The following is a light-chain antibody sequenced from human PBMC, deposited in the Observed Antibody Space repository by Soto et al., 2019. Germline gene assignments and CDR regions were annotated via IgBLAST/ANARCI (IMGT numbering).Light chain of an antibody. CDR2: GAS. J-gene: IGKJ1*01. CDR1: QSVSSSY. V-gene: IGKV3-20*01. CDR3: QQYGSSPWT. Sequence: IVLTQAPGTLSLSLGERAALSCGPSQSVSSSYLAWYQQKPGQAPRLLIYGASSRATGIPDRFSGSGSGTDFTLTISRLEPEDAAVYYCQQYGSSPWTFGQGTKVDIK.